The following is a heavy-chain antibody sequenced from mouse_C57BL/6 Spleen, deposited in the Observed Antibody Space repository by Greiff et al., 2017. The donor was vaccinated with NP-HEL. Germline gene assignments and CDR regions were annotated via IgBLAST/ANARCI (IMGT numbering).Heavy chain of an antibody. J-gene: IGHJ1*03. Sequence: EVKLVESEGGLVQPGSSMKLSCTASGFTFSDYYMAWVRQVPEKGLEWVANINYDGSSTYYLDSLKSRFIISRDNAKNILYLQMSSLKSEDTATYYCASDSLRSWYFDVWGTGTTVTVSP. V-gene: IGHV5-16*01. D-gene: IGHD1-1*01. CDR3: ASDSLRSWYFDV. CDR1: GFTFSDYY. CDR2: INYDGSST.